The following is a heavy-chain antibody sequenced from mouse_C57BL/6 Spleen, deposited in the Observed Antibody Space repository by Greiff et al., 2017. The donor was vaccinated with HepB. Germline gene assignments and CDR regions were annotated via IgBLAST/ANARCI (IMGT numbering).Heavy chain of an antibody. Sequence: VQLQQPGAELVMPGASVKLSCKASGYTFTSYWMHWVKQRPGQGLEWIGEIDPSDSYTNYNQKFKGKSTLTVDKSSSTAYMKLSSLTSEDSAVYYCARRGAYYFDYWGQGTTLTVSS. CDR2: IDPSDSYT. CDR1: GYTFTSYW. V-gene: IGHV1-69*01. J-gene: IGHJ2*01. CDR3: ARRGAYYFDY.